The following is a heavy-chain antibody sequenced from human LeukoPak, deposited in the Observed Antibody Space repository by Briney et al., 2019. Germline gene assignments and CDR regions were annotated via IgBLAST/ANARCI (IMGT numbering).Heavy chain of an antibody. Sequence: SETLSLTCTVSGGSISSYYWSWIRQPAGKGLEWIGRSYTSGSTNYNPSLKSRVTMSVDTSKNQFSLKLSSVTAADTAVYYCARETRYYDFWSGYYDFTGYYYMDVWGKGTTVTVSS. CDR3: ARETRYYDFWSGYYDFTGYYYMDV. CDR2: SYTSGST. D-gene: IGHD3-3*01. V-gene: IGHV4-4*07. CDR1: GGSISSYY. J-gene: IGHJ6*03.